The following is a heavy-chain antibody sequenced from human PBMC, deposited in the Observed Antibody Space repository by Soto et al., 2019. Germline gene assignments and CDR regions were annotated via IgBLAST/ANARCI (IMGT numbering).Heavy chain of an antibody. CDR3: ARGNVANWFGP. V-gene: IGHV5-51*01. Sequence: GESLKISCEASGYSFTGYWIVWVRQMPGKGLEWMGIVYPSDSRTKYSPSFQGQVTIPADTSTSTTYLQWTSLKASDTAIYYCARGNVANWFGPWGQGTLVTVSS. CDR2: VYPSDSRT. J-gene: IGHJ5*02. CDR1: GYSFTGYW.